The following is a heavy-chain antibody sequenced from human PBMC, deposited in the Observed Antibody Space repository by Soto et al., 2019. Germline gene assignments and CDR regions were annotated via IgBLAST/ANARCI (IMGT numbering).Heavy chain of an antibody. CDR3: AREGDSSGYFDY. Sequence: PGGSLRLSCAASGFTFSSYAMHWVRQAPGKGLEWVAVISYDGSNKYYADSVKGRFTISRDSSKNTLYLQMNSLRAEDTAVYYCAREGDSSGYFDYWGQGTLVTVSS. J-gene: IGHJ4*02. V-gene: IGHV3-30-3*01. CDR2: ISYDGSNK. D-gene: IGHD3-22*01. CDR1: GFTFSSYA.